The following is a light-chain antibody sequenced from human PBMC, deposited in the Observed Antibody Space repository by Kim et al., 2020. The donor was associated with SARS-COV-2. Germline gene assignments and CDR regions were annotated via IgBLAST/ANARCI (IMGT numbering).Light chain of an antibody. Sequence: SYELIQPPSVSVSPGQTASITCSGDKLGDKYACWYQQKPGQSPVLVIYQDSKRPSGIPERFSGSNSGNTATLTISGTQAMDEADYYCQAWDSTWVFDGGT. J-gene: IGLJ3*02. CDR1: KLGDKY. V-gene: IGLV3-1*01. CDR3: QAWDSTWV. CDR2: QDS.